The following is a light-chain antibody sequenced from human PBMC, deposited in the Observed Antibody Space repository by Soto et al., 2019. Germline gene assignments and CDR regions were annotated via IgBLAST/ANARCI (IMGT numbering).Light chain of an antibody. CDR1: SSDVGGYNY. CDR2: DVS. J-gene: IGLJ1*01. V-gene: IGLV2-14*03. Sequence: QSVLTQPASVSGAPGQSITISCTGTSSDVGGYNYVSWYQHHPGKAPNLMISDVSNRPSGVSTRFSGSKSGNTASLTISGLQAEDEADYYCSSYTSSSTHVFGSGTKLTVL. CDR3: SSYTSSSTHV.